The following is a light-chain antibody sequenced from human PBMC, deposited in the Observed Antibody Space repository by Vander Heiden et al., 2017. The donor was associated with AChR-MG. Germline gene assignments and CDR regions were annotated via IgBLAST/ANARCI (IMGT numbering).Light chain of an antibody. V-gene: IGKV3-20*01. Sequence: DIVLTQSPDTLSLSPGERASLSCRASQNITSSSLAWYQQKPGQAPKLLTFGASNRATGIPDRFSGSGSGTDFTLTISRLEPEDFAVYYCQQYGSTAWTFGQGTKVEVK. J-gene: IGKJ1*01. CDR2: GAS. CDR1: QNITSSS. CDR3: QQYGSTAWT.